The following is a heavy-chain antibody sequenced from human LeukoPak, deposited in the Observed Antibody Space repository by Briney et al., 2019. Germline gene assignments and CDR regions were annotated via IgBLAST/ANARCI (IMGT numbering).Heavy chain of an antibody. J-gene: IGHJ4*02. D-gene: IGHD6-19*01. CDR1: GGSISGYY. V-gene: IGHV4-59*01. CDR3: AGRSRSGWYYDY. Sequence: SETLSLTCTVSGGSISGYYWSWIRQLPGKGLEWIGYIYYSGSTNYNPSLKSRVTISIHTSKNQFSLKLSSVTSADTAVYYCAGRSRSGWYYDYWGQGTLVTVSS. CDR2: IYYSGST.